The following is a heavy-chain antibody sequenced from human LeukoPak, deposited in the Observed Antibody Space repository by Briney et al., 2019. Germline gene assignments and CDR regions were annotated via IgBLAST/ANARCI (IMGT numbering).Heavy chain of an antibody. J-gene: IGHJ6*03. V-gene: IGHV1-2*02. D-gene: IGHD6-13*01. CDR1: GYTFTGYY. CDR2: INPNSGGT. CDR3: ARAAAAYYYYYYMDV. Sequence: ASVKVSCKASGYTFTGYYMHWVRQAPGQGREWMGWINPNSGGTNYAQKFQGRVTMTRDTSISTAYMELSRLRSDDTAVYYCARAAAAYYYYYYMDVWGKGTTVTVSS.